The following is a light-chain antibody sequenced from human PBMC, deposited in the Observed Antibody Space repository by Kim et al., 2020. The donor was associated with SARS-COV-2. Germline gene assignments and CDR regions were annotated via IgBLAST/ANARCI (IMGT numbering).Light chain of an antibody. CDR1: QSLSSTY. CDR3: QQYGTLQLT. CDR2: GAS. J-gene: IGKJ4*01. V-gene: IGKV3-20*01. Sequence: EIVLTQSPGTLSLSPGERTTLSCRASQSLSSTYLAWHQQKSGQAPRLLIHGASSRATGIPDRFSGSGSGTDFTLTSSRLEPEDCAVYYCQQYGTLQLTFGGGTKVDIK.